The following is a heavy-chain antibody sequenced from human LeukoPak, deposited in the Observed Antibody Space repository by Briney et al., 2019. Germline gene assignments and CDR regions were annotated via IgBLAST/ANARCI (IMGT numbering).Heavy chain of an antibody. CDR3: ARSSGWYLYYYYMDV. CDR2: IRYDGSNK. D-gene: IGHD6-19*01. J-gene: IGHJ6*03. Sequence: GGSLRLSCAASGFTFSSYAMSWVRQAPGKGLEWVAFIRYDGSNKYYADSVKGRFTISRDNSKNTLYLQMGSLRAEDMAVYYCARSSGWYLYYYYMDVWGKGTTVTISS. V-gene: IGHV3-30*02. CDR1: GFTFSSYA.